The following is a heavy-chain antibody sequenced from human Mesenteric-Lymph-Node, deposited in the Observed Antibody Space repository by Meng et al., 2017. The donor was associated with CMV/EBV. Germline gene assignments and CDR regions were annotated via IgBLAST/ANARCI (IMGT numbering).Heavy chain of an antibody. J-gene: IGHJ4*02. V-gene: IGHV4-34*01. CDR1: GGSFSGYY. Sequence: QGQLQQWGAGLLKPSETLSLTCAVYGGSFSGYYWSWIRQPPGKGLEWIGEINHSGSTNYNPSLKSRVTISVDTSKNQFSLKLSSVTAADTAVYYCARHQRWLKSEGGFNYWGQGTLVTVS. D-gene: IGHD4-23*01. CDR2: INHSGST. CDR3: ARHQRWLKSEGGFNY.